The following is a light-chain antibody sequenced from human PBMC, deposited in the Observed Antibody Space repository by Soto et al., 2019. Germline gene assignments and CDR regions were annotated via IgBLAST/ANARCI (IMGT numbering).Light chain of an antibody. V-gene: IGKV1-5*01. CDR3: QQYNSYSPIT. CDR1: QSISSW. Sequence: IQMTQSPSTLSASVGDRVTITCRASQSISSWLAWYQQKPGKAPNLLIYDASSLESGVPSRFSGSGSGTEFTLTISSLQPDDFATYYCQQYNSYSPITFGQGTRLEIK. CDR2: DAS. J-gene: IGKJ5*01.